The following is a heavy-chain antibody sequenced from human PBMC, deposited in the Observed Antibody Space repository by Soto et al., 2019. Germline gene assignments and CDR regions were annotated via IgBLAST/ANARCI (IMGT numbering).Heavy chain of an antibody. CDR1: GASISTQS. Sequence: QVQLQESGPGLVKPSETLSLTCTVSGASISTQSWNWIRQAPGQGLEWIGYLYYSGTTNYNPSLTSRVTISADTSKTQVSLKLTSVTAADTAVYFCARGLSWSPYFESWGQGILVTVSS. CDR2: LYYSGTT. CDR3: ARGLSWSPYFES. D-gene: IGHD3-3*01. J-gene: IGHJ4*02. V-gene: IGHV4-59*11.